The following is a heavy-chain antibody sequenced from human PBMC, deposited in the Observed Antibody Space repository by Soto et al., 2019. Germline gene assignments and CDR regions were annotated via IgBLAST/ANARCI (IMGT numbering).Heavy chain of an antibody. CDR1: GYTFTTYP. CDR2: INAGNGNT. D-gene: IGHD3-10*01. Sequence: QVQLVQSGAEVKKPGASVKVSCKTSGYTFTTYPMHWVRQAPGQRLEWMGWINAGNGNTKYSQKFQGRVTITRETSASTAYMELSSLRSEDTAVYYCARGLTLVRGLILDAFDMWGQGTMVTVSS. CDR3: ARGLTLVRGLILDAFDM. J-gene: IGHJ3*02. V-gene: IGHV1-3*01.